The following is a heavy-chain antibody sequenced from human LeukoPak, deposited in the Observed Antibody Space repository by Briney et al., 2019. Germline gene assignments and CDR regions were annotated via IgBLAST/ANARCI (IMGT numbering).Heavy chain of an antibody. CDR3: ARARIAALDY. J-gene: IGHJ4*02. V-gene: IGHV1-2*02. Sequence: ASVKVSCKASGYTLTGYYMHWVRQAPGQGLEWMGWINPNSGGINYAQKFQGRVTMTRDTSISTAYMELSRLRPDDTAVYYCARARIAALDYWGQGTLVTVSS. CDR2: INPNSGGI. D-gene: IGHD6-6*01. CDR1: GYTLTGYY.